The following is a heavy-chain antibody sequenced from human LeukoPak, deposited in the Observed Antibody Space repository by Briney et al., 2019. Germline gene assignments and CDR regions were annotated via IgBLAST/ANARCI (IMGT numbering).Heavy chain of an antibody. CDR3: ARDERGAFDI. Sequence: GGSLRLSCAASGFTFSSYEMNWVRQAPGKGLEWVSYISGSGRTIYYADSVKGRFTISRDNAKNSMYLQMNSLRAEDTAVYYCARDERGAFDIWGQGTMVTVSP. V-gene: IGHV3-48*03. D-gene: IGHD3-16*01. J-gene: IGHJ3*02. CDR2: ISGSGRTI. CDR1: GFTFSSYE.